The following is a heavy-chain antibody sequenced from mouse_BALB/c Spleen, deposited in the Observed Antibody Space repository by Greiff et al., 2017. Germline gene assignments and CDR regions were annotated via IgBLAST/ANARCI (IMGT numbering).Heavy chain of an antibody. Sequence: QVQLQQSGAELAKPGASVKMSCKASGYTFTSYWMHWVKQRPGQGLEWIGYINPSTGYTEYNQKFKDKATLTADKSSSTAYMQLSSLTSEDSAVYYCARYYYGSSGGFAYWGQGTLVTVSA. CDR2: INPSTGYT. CDR1: GYTFTSYW. D-gene: IGHD1-1*01. J-gene: IGHJ3*01. V-gene: IGHV1-7*01. CDR3: ARYYYGSSGGFAY.